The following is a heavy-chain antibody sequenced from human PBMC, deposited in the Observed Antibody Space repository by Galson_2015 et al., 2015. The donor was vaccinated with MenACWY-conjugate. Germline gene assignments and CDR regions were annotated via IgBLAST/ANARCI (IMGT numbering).Heavy chain of an antibody. Sequence: SLRLSCAVSGFTFSSYWMSWVRQAPGKGLEWVANIKQDGREKNYVDSVKGRFTISRDNAGNSVYLRMDSLGVEDTAVYYCARDTRGHFDYWGQGTLVTFSS. CDR2: IKQDGREK. CDR3: ARDTRGHFDY. CDR1: GFTFSSYW. J-gene: IGHJ4*02. V-gene: IGHV3-7*03.